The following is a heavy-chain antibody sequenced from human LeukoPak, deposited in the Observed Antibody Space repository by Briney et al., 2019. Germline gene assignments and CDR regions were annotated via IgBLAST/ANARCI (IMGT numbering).Heavy chain of an antibody. CDR2: IYSAGTT. V-gene: IGHV3-53*01. CDR3: ARDSTYYYFDY. Sequence: GGSLRLSCAASGFTFSNAWMSWVRQAPGKGLEWVSIIYSAGTTYHYADSVKGRFTISRDTSKNTVYLQMSSLRDEDTAIYYCARDSTYYYFDYWGQGTLVTVSS. J-gene: IGHJ4*02. D-gene: IGHD1-26*01. CDR1: GFTFSNAW.